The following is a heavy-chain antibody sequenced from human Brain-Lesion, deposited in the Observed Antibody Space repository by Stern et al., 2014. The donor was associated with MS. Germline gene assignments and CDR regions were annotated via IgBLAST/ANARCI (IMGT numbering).Heavy chain of an antibody. D-gene: IGHD2-15*01. V-gene: IGHV1-18*01. Sequence: QVQLVQAGAGVKKPGASVKGACKGYGYTFISYGISWVRHAPVPGVDGIGWISAYNGNTNYAQKLQGRGTMTTDTSTSTAYMELRSLRSDDTAVYYCARGLLGSENAFDIWGQGTMVTVSS. CDR1: GYTFISYG. CDR2: ISAYNGNT. J-gene: IGHJ3*02. CDR3: ARGLLGSENAFDI.